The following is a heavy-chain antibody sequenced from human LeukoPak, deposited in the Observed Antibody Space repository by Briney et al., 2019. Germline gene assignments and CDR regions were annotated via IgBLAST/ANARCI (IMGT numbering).Heavy chain of an antibody. CDR3: ARDRGSAGGFDY. J-gene: IGHJ4*02. CDR1: GDSISGYS. Sequence: SETLSLTCSVSGDSISGYSWGWIRQPPGKGLEWIGYIYYSGITIYNPSLESRLTISFDTSPNQFSLTLTSVTAADTAVYYCARDRGSAGGFDYWGQGALVAVSS. CDR2: IYYSGIT. V-gene: IGHV4-59*01. D-gene: IGHD3-10*01.